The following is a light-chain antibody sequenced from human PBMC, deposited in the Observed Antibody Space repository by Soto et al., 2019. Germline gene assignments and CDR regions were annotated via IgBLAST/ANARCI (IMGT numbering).Light chain of an antibody. V-gene: IGKV3-20*01. CDR1: QSVISSY. J-gene: IGKJ1*01. CDR2: AAS. Sequence: EIVLTQSPGTLSLSPGERATLSCRASQSVISSYLAWYQQKPGQAPRLLIYAASSRATGIPDRFSGSGSGTDFTLTISRLEPEDFAVFYRQQYHNSPPTFGQGTKVDNK. CDR3: QQYHNSPPT.